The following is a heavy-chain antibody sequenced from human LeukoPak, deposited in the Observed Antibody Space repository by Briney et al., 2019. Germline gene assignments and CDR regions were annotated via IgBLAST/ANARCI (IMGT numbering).Heavy chain of an antibody. V-gene: IGHV4-61*08. Sequence: SETLSLTCTVSGASVGSAGYYWSWIRQPPGGGLEWVGYIYYISNTNYNPSLKSRVTMSVGPSKNQFSLKLNSVTAADTAVYYCARILYDSSGYYYYGDYYMDVWGKGTTVTVSS. CDR1: GASVGSAGYY. CDR2: IYYISNT. CDR3: ARILYDSSGYYYYGDYYMDV. D-gene: IGHD3-22*01. J-gene: IGHJ6*03.